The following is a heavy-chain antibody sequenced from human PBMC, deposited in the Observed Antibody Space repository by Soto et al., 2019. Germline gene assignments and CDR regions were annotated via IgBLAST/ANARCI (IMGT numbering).Heavy chain of an antibody. J-gene: IGHJ5*02. CDR3: ARQPSEWLFTVWYFDP. D-gene: IGHD3-3*01. CDR2: VHYIGTT. CDR1: GGSFSSSNAY. V-gene: IGHV4-39*01. Sequence: PSETLSLTCTVSGGSFSSSNAYWAWIRQPPGKGLEWIWTVHYIGTTYYNPSLKSRVTMSVDTSNNQFSLKLHSVTAADTAVYYCARQPSEWLFTVWYFDPWGLGTLVTVSS.